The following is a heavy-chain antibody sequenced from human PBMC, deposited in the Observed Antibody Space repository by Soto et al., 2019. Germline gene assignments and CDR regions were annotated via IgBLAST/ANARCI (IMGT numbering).Heavy chain of an antibody. Sequence: PGGSLRLSCAASGFTFSSYAMHWVRQAPGKGLEWVAVISYDGSNKYYADSVKGRFTISRDNSKNTLYLQMNSLRAEDTAVYYCARQYDILTGYYTSDAFDIWGQGTMVTGSS. D-gene: IGHD3-9*01. CDR2: ISYDGSNK. V-gene: IGHV3-30-3*01. CDR1: GFTFSSYA. J-gene: IGHJ3*02. CDR3: ARQYDILTGYYTSDAFDI.